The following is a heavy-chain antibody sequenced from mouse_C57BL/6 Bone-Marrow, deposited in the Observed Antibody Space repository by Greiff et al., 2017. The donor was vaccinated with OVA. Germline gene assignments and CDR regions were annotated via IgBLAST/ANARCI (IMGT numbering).Heavy chain of an antibody. CDR2: INPYNGGT. J-gene: IGHJ2*01. CDR3: ARDYYGSSGGVDY. CDR1: GYTFTDYY. D-gene: IGHD1-1*01. V-gene: IGHV1-19*01. Sequence: VQLQQSGPVLVKPGASVKMSCKASGYTFTDYYMNWVKQSHGKSLEWIGVINPYNGGTSYNQKFKGKATLTVDKSSSTAYMELNSLTSEDSAVYYCARDYYGSSGGVDYWGQGTTLTVSS.